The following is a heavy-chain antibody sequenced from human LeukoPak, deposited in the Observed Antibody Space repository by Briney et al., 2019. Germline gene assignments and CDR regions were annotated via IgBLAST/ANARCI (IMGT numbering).Heavy chain of an antibody. D-gene: IGHD6-13*01. CDR3: ARIAAAGPFNWFDP. J-gene: IGHJ5*02. CDR2: ISYSGST. V-gene: IGHV4-59*08. Sequence: PSETLSLTCTVSGGSISSYYWSWIRQPPGKGLEWIGYISYSGSTYYNPSLKSRVTISVDTSKNQFSLKLSSVTAADTAVYYCARIAAAGPFNWFDPWGQGTLVTVSS. CDR1: GGSISSYY.